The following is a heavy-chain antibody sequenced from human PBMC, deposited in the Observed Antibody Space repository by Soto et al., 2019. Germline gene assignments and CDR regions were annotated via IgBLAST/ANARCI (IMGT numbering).Heavy chain of an antibody. J-gene: IGHJ4*02. Sequence: XGSLRLSCAGSGFTFSNYAMHWVRQAPGKGLEWVAIILYDGSKTYYVDSVRGRFTISRDDSKNTLFLQMNTLRPEDTAVYYCARDQVSGSGSYFDYWGQGTLVTVSS. D-gene: IGHD1-26*01. CDR2: ILYDGSKT. V-gene: IGHV3-30*04. CDR1: GFTFSNYA. CDR3: ARDQVSGSGSYFDY.